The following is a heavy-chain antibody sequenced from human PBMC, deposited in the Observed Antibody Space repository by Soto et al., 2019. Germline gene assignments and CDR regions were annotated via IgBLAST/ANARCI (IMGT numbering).Heavy chain of an antibody. D-gene: IGHD2-2*01. V-gene: IGHV4-34*01. Sequence: SETLFLTCAVYGGSFSGYQWTWIRQPPGKGLEWIGEINHRGSTNLNPSLGSRVTFLVDTSKNQFSLKLRSVTAADTAVYYCARGRQVAPSALFRRAGDYSLDVWGQGTTVTVSS. CDR3: ARGRQVAPSALFRRAGDYSLDV. CDR2: INHRGST. CDR1: GGSFSGYQ. J-gene: IGHJ6*02.